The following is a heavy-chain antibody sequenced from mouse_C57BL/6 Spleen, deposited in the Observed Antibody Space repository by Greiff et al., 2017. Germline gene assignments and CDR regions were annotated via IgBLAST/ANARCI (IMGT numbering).Heavy chain of an antibody. D-gene: IGHD2-14*01. CDR2: ISSGGSYT. J-gene: IGHJ4*01. V-gene: IGHV5-6*01. Sequence: EVQLVESGGDLVKPGGSLKLSCAASGFTFSSYGMSWVRQTPDKRLEWVATISSGGSYTYYPDSVKGRFTISRDNAKNTLYLQMSSLKSEDTAMYYCARQVYGYDEEYYYAMDYWGQGTSVTVSS. CDR1: GFTFSSYG. CDR3: ARQVYGYDEEYYYAMDY.